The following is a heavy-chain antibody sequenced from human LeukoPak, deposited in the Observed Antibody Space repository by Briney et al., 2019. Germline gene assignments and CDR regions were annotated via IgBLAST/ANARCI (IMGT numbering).Heavy chain of an antibody. CDR3: ARERTRRVRGSYSNY. CDR1: GYTFTGYY. J-gene: IGHJ4*02. CDR2: INPNSGGT. V-gene: IGHV1-2*02. D-gene: IGHD1-26*01. Sequence: ASVKVSCKASGYTFTGYYMDWVRQAPGQGLEWMGWINPNSGGTNYAQKFQGRVTMTRDTSISTAYMELSRLRSDDTAVYYCARERTRRVRGSYSNYWGQGTLVTVSS.